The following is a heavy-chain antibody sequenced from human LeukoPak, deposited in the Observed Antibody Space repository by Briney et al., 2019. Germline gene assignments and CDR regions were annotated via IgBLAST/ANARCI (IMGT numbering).Heavy chain of an antibody. CDR3: ARHRSAAAGTFWFDY. CDR2: IYPGDADT. J-gene: IGHJ4*02. V-gene: IGHV5-51*01. D-gene: IGHD6-13*01. Sequence: GEALKISCKGSGYSFSSYWIGWVRQMPGKGLEWMGIIYPGDADTTYSPSFQSQVTISADKSISTAYLQWSSLKASETAMYYCARHRSAAAGTFWFDYWGQGTLVTVSS. CDR1: GYSFSSYW.